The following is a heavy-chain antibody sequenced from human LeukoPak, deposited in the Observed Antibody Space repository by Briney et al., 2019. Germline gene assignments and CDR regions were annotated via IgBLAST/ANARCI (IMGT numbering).Heavy chain of an antibody. J-gene: IGHJ4*02. V-gene: IGHV3-23*01. CDR3: ARAGGYDSSGYDY. CDR1: GFTFSSYA. CDR2: ISYGGSNT. Sequence: GGSLRLSCAASGFTFSSYAMSWVRQAPGKGLEWVSGISYGGSNTYYADPVKGRFTISRDNSKNTLYLQMNSLRAEDTAVYYCARAGGYDSSGYDYWGQGTLVTVSS. D-gene: IGHD3-22*01.